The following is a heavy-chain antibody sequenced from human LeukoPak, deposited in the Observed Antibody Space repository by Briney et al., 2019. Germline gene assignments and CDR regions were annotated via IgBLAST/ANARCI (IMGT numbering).Heavy chain of an antibody. CDR1: GYTFTSYD. D-gene: IGHD3-16*02. CDR2: MNPNSGNT. V-gene: IGHV1-8*01. J-gene: IGHJ4*02. Sequence: ASVKVSCKASGYTFTSYDINWVRQATGQGLEWMRWMNPNSGNTGYAQKFQGRVTMTRNTSISTAYMELSSLRSEDTAVYYCARITFGGVIVPFDYWGQGTLVTVSS. CDR3: ARITFGGVIVPFDY.